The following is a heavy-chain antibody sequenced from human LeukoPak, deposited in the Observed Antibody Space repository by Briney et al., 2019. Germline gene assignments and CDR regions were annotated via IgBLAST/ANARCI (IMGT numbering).Heavy chain of an antibody. CDR3: ARVTTVTTLDY. D-gene: IGHD4-17*01. Sequence: SETLSLTCTVSGGSISSSSYYWGWIRQPPGKGLEWIGYIYYSGSTYYNPSLKSRVTISVDTSKNQFSLKLSSVTAADTAVYYCARVTTVTTLDYWGQGTLVTVSS. CDR2: IYYSGST. CDR1: GGSISSSSYY. J-gene: IGHJ4*02. V-gene: IGHV4-31*03.